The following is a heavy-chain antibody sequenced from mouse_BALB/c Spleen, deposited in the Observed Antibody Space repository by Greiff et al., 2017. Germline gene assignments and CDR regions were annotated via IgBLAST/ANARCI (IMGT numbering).Heavy chain of an antibody. CDR2: IDPENGDT. D-gene: IGHD3-1*01. J-gene: IGHJ2*01. Sequence: EVQLQQSGAELVRSGASVKLSCTASGFNIKDYYMHWVKQRPEQGLEWIGWIDPENGDTEYAPKFQGKATMTADTSSNTAYLQLSSLTSEDTAVYYCNPGLHFDYWGQGTTLTVSS. CDR1: GFNIKDYY. V-gene: IGHV14-4*02. CDR3: NPGLHFDY.